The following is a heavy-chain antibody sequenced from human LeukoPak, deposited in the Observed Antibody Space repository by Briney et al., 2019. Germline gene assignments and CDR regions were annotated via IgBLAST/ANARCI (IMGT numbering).Heavy chain of an antibody. D-gene: IGHD3-16*01. CDR1: GFTFDDYA. J-gene: IGHJ6*04. Sequence: GGSLRLSCAASGFTFDDYAMHWVRQAPGKGLEWVSGISWNSGSIGYADSVKGRFTISRDNAKNSLYLQMNSLRAEDTALYYCAKGPWGAGCTYCYYGMDVWGKGTTVTVSS. CDR3: AKGPWGAGCTYCYYGMDV. CDR2: ISWNSGSI. V-gene: IGHV3-9*01.